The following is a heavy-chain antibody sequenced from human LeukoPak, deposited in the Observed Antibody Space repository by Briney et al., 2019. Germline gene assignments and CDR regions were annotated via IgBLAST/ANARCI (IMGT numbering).Heavy chain of an antibody. J-gene: IGHJ4*02. CDR1: GFTFDDYA. CDR3: AKDSDNQLIVGATLGGNYLDY. D-gene: IGHD1-26*01. CDR2: FRWNSGSI. Sequence: GRSLTLFCAASGFTFDDYAMQWVRQAPGKGLEWVSGFRWNSGSIGCAVCVKGRFTISRDNAKNSLYANIHSLRAGHAALYHCAKDSDNQLIVGATLGGNYLDYWGQGTLVTVSS. V-gene: IGHV3-9*01.